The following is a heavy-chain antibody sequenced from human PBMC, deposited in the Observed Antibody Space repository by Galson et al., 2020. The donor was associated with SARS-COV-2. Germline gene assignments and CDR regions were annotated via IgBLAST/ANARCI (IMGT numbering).Heavy chain of an antibody. CDR3: ARDPAPLYGDYYYYGMDV. CDR1: DATMSSYY. J-gene: IGHJ6*02. CDR2: NHYRGST. Sequence: ETSETLSLTCSVSDATMSSYYWSWTRQPPGKGLEWIGSNHYRGSTSYTPSLRSRITISVDLSKNQLSLKVTSVTAADTAVYYCARDPAPLYGDYYYYGMDVWGRGTTVTVSS. V-gene: IGHV4-59*01. D-gene: IGHD4-17*01.